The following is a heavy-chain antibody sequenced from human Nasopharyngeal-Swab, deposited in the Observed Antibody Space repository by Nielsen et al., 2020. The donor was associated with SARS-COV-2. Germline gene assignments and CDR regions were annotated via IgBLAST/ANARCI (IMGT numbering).Heavy chain of an antibody. J-gene: IGHJ6*03. CDR1: GFTFSDHY. V-gene: IGHV3-72*01. D-gene: IGHD1-26*01. Sequence: GESLKISCAASGFTFSDHYMDWVRQAPGKGLEWVGRIRNKANSHTTEYAASVKGRLTISRDDSKNSLYLQMNGLKTEDTGVYYCARDSFSLGGGHYYYYMDVWGKGTTVTVSS. CDR3: ARDSFSLGGGHYYYYMDV. CDR2: IRNKANSHTT.